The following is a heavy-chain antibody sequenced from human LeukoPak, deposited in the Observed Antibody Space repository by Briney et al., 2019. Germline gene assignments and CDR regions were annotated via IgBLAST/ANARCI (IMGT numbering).Heavy chain of an antibody. Sequence: AAVTDSCKVSRYTLTELSMHWVRPAPGKGRAWMGGFDPEDGETINVHKFQGRVTMTEDTSTDTAYMELSSLRSEDMAVYYCATEPTNLGYCSGGSCYNYYYYGMDFWGQGTTVTVSS. V-gene: IGHV1-24*01. CDR3: ATEPTNLGYCSGGSCYNYYYYGMDF. D-gene: IGHD2-15*01. CDR1: RYTLTELS. J-gene: IGHJ6*02. CDR2: FDPEDGET.